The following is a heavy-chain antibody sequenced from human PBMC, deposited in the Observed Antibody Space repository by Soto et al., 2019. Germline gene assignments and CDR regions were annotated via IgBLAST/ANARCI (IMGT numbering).Heavy chain of an antibody. CDR1: GYTFTSYY. D-gene: IGHD2-15*01. CDR2: INPSGGST. Sequence: QVQLVQSGAEVKKPGASVKVSCKASGYTFTSYYMHWVRQAPGQGLEWMGIINPSGGSTSYAQKFQGRVTMTRDTSTSTVYRELSSLRSEDTAVYYCARVGDCSGGSCYPFYFDYWGQGTLVTVSS. CDR3: ARVGDCSGGSCYPFYFDY. J-gene: IGHJ4*02. V-gene: IGHV1-46*01.